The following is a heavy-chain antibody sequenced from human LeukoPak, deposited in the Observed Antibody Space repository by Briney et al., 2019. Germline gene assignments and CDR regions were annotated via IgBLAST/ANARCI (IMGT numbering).Heavy chain of an antibody. CDR1: GYTFTSYD. V-gene: IGHV1-8*02. Sequence: ASVKVSCKASGYTFTSYDINWVRQATGQGLEWMGWMNPNSGNTGYAQMLQGRVTMTTDTSTSTAYMELRSLRSDDTAVYYCARDIANTMVRGVIRYFDYWGQGTLVTVSS. J-gene: IGHJ4*02. CDR3: ARDIANTMVRGVIRYFDY. CDR2: MNPNSGNT. D-gene: IGHD3-10*01.